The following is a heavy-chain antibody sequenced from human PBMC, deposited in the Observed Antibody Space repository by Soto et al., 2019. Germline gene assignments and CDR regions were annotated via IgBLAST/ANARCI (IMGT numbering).Heavy chain of an antibody. Sequence: QVQLVESGGGVVQPGRSLRLSCAASGFTFSSYGMHWVRQAPGKGLEWVAVIWYDGSNKYYADSVKGRFTISRDNSKNTLYLQMNRLRAEDTAVYYCARGDYYDSSGPQDYWGQGTLVTVSS. CDR2: IWYDGSNK. V-gene: IGHV3-33*01. CDR3: ARGDYYDSSGPQDY. D-gene: IGHD3-22*01. CDR1: GFTFSSYG. J-gene: IGHJ4*02.